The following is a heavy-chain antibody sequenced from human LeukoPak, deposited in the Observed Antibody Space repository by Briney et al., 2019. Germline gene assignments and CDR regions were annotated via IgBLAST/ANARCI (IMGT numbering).Heavy chain of an antibody. Sequence: GGSLRLSCAASGFTFSSYSMNWVRQAPGKGLEWVSSISSSSSYIYYADSVKGRFTISRDNAKNSLYLQMNSLRAEDTAVYYCARDVSYYGSGSYVPLDYWGQGALVTVSS. CDR3: ARDVSYYGSGSYVPLDY. J-gene: IGHJ4*02. V-gene: IGHV3-21*01. D-gene: IGHD3-10*01. CDR1: GFTFSSYS. CDR2: ISSSSSYI.